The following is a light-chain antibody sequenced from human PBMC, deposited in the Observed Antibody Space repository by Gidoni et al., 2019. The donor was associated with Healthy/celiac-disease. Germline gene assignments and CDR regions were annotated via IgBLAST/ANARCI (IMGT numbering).Light chain of an antibody. Sequence: DIQMTQSPSSLSASVGDRVTITCKASQDISHYLNWYHRKPGKAPKLLIYDASNLETGVPSRFSGSGSWTDFTFTISSLQPEDIATYYCQQYDNLPITFGQWTRLEIK. CDR2: DAS. CDR3: QQYDNLPIT. CDR1: QDISHY. V-gene: IGKV1-33*01. J-gene: IGKJ5*01.